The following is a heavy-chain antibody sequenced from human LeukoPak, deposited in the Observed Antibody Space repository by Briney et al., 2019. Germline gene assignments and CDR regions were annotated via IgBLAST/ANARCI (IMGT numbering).Heavy chain of an antibody. Sequence: SETLSLTCTVSGGSISSYYWSCIRQPPGKGLEWIGYIYYSGSTNYNPSLKSRVTISVDTSKNQFSLKLSSVTAADTAVYYCARASSSGWSYYFDYWGQGTLVTVSS. CDR1: GGSISSYY. CDR3: ARASSSGWSYYFDY. V-gene: IGHV4-59*01. CDR2: IYYSGST. J-gene: IGHJ4*02. D-gene: IGHD6-19*01.